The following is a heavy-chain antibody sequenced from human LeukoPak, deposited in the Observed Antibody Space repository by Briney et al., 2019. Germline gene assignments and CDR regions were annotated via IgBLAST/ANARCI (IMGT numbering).Heavy chain of an antibody. CDR1: GGSISSSSYY. J-gene: IGHJ4*02. D-gene: IGHD3-22*01. CDR2: IYYSGST. CDR3: ARRYYDSSGYYPFDY. Sequence: SETLSLTCTVSGGSISSSSYYWGWIRQPPGKGLEWIGSIYYSGSTYYNPSLKSRVTISVDTSKNQFSLKLSSVTAADTAVYYCARRYYDSSGYYPFDYWGQGTLVTVSS. V-gene: IGHV4-39*01.